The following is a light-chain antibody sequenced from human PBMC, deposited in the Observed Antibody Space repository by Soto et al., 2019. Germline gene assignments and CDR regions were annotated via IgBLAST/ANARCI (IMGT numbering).Light chain of an antibody. CDR2: ENN. Sequence: QSVLTQPPSVSAAPGQKVTIYCSGSSSNIGNNYVSWYQQLPGTAPKLLIYENNKRPSGIPDRFSGSKSGTSATLGITGLQTGDEADYYCGTWDSSLRGVFGGGTQLTVL. V-gene: IGLV1-51*02. CDR3: GTWDSSLRGV. J-gene: IGLJ7*01. CDR1: SSNIGNNY.